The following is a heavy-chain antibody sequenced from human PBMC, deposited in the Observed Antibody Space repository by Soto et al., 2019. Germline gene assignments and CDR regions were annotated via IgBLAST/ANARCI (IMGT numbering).Heavy chain of an antibody. CDR2: INSDGSST. CDR1: GFTFSSYW. V-gene: IGHV3-74*01. CDR3: ARDRYYDSSGFDY. Sequence: HPGRSLRLSXAASGFTFSSYWMHWVRQAPGKGLVWVSRINSDGSSTSYADSVKGRFTISRDNAKNTLYLQMNSLRAEDTAVYYCARDRYYDSSGFDYWGQGTLVTVSS. D-gene: IGHD3-22*01. J-gene: IGHJ4*02.